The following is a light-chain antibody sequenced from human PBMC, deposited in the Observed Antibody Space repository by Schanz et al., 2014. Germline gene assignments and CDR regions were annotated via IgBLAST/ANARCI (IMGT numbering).Light chain of an antibody. CDR3: CSYTGSYTEV. J-gene: IGLJ3*02. CDR2: SNN. V-gene: IGLV1-44*01. Sequence: QSVLTQPPSASGTPGQRVTISCSGSSSNIGSNTVNWYQQLPGTAPKLLIYSNNQRPSGVPDRFSGSKSGTSASLAISGLQSEDEADYYCCSYTGSYTEVFRGGTKLTVL. CDR1: SSNIGSNT.